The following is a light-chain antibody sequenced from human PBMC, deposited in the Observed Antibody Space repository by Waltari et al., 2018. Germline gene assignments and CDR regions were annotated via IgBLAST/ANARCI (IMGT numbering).Light chain of an antibody. V-gene: IGKV1-16*01. Sequence: DIQMTQSPSSLSASVGDRVTITCRASQGIDNHLAWFQQRPGKAPRSLIYAASILQSGVPSRFSGSGSGTEFTLIISGLQPEDFATYYCQHYKSYPLTFGGGTKVEIK. CDR1: QGIDNH. J-gene: IGKJ4*01. CDR2: AAS. CDR3: QHYKSYPLT.